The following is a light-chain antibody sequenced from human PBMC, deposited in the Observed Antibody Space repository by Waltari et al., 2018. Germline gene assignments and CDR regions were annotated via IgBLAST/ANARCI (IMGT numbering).Light chain of an antibody. Sequence: DIVMTQSPDSLAVSLGERDTINCKSSQSVLYRSNSKNYLAWYQQKPGQPPKLLIYWASTRESGVPDRFSGSGSGTDFTLTISSLQAEDVAVYYCQQHCDSPWTFGQGTKVEIK. CDR1: QSVLYRSNSKNY. CDR2: WAS. V-gene: IGKV4-1*01. CDR3: QQHCDSPWT. J-gene: IGKJ1*01.